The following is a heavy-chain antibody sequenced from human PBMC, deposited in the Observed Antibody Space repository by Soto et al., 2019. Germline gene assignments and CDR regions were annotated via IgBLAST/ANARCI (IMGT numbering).Heavy chain of an antibody. CDR2: IYYSGST. CDR3: ARWNRLGYYYGLDV. Sequence: SETLSLTCTVSGGSISSGGYYWSWIRQHPGKGLEWIGYIYYSGSTYYNPSLKSRVTISVDTSKNQFSLKLSSVTAADTAVYYCARWNRLGYYYGLDVWGQGTTVTVSS. J-gene: IGHJ6*02. D-gene: IGHD1-1*01. CDR1: GGSISSGGYY. V-gene: IGHV4-31*03.